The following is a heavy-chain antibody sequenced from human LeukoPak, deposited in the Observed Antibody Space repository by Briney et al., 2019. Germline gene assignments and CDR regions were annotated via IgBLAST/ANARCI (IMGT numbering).Heavy chain of an antibody. CDR2: IYNSGST. CDR1: GGSITNYY. D-gene: IGHD3-16*01. V-gene: IGHV4-59*01. J-gene: IGHJ5*02. Sequence: SETLSLTCTVSGGSITNYYWSWIRQPPGKGLEWIGYIYNSGSTKYNPSLKSRVTISVDTSKNQFSLKLTSVTAADTAVYYCARGGEVSWFDPWGQGTLVTVSS. CDR3: ARGGEVSWFDP.